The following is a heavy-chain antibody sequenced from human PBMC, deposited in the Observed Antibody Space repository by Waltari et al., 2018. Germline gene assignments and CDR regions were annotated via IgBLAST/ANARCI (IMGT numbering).Heavy chain of an antibody. Sequence: QVQLVQSGSELKKPGASVTVSCKASGYSFTNFAMNWVRQAPGQGLEWMGRINTNTGNPTYAQGFTGRFVFSVDTSVSTTYLQISSLEAEDTAVYYCARGGCSYGDCYYTSDYWGQGTLVTVSS. CDR1: GYSFTNFA. V-gene: IGHV7-4-1*02. J-gene: IGHJ4*02. CDR3: ARGGCSYGDCYYTSDY. D-gene: IGHD2-21*02. CDR2: INTNTGNP.